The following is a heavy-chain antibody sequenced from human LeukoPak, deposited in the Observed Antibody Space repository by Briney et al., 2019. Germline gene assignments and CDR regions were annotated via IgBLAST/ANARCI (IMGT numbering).Heavy chain of an antibody. D-gene: IGHD3-3*01. Sequence: GGSLRLSCAASGFTSSSYAMHWVRQAPGKGLEYVSAISSNGGSTYYANSVKGRFTISRDNSKNTLYLQMGSLRAGDMAVYYCARDGNFPYDFWSGYTRDYYYGMDVWGQGTTVTVSS. CDR2: ISSNGGST. J-gene: IGHJ6*02. V-gene: IGHV3-64*01. CDR1: GFTSSSYA. CDR3: ARDGNFPYDFWSGYTRDYYYGMDV.